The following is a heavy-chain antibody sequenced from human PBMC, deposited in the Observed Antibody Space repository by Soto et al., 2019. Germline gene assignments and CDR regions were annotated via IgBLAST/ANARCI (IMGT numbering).Heavy chain of an antibody. Sequence: QVQLVQSGAEVKKPGSSVKVSCKASGGTFSSYAISWVRQAPGQGLEWMGGIIPIFGTTNYPQKFQGRVSITADKSTSTAYMELSSLRSEDTAVYYCAREGLTTLTTGDYYYGMDVWGQGTTVTVSS. CDR3: AREGLTTLTTGDYYYGMDV. CDR2: IIPIFGTT. D-gene: IGHD4-4*01. V-gene: IGHV1-69*06. CDR1: GGTFSSYA. J-gene: IGHJ6*02.